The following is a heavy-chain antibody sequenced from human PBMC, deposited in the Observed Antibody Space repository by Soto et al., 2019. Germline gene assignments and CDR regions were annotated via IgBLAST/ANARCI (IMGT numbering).Heavy chain of an antibody. CDR1: GFNFDNYG. V-gene: IGHV3-30*18. CDR2: ITYDGSNK. J-gene: IGHJ4*02. D-gene: IGHD1-7*01. CDR3: AKDRVGGTFYTPLGF. Sequence: PGGSLRLSCQASGFNFDNYGMHWVRQAPGKGLEWVAVITYDGSNKYYADSVKGRFTISRDNSKNTLSLHLNTPKPEDTAVYHCAKDRVGGTFYTPLGFWGQGTLVTVSS.